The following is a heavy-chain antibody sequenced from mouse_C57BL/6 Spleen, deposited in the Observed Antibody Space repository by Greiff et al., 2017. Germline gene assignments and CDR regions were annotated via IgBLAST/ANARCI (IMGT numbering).Heavy chain of an antibody. CDR2: IDPSDSVT. D-gene: IGHD6-2*01. Sequence: QVQLQQSGAELVRPGSSVKLSCKASGYTFTSYWMHWVKQRPIQGLEWIGNIDPSDSVTHYNQKFKDKATLTVDKSSSTAYMQLSSLTSEDSAVYYCAIVYPPCFDYWGKGTTLTVSS. V-gene: IGHV1-52*01. CDR3: AIVYPPCFDY. J-gene: IGHJ2*01. CDR1: GYTFTSYW.